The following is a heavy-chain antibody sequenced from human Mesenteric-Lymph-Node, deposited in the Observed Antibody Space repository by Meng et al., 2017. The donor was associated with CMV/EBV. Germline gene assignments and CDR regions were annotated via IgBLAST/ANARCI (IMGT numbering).Heavy chain of an antibody. CDR2: IRHDETNK. CDR1: GFTFSSYG. D-gene: IGHD4-17*01. J-gene: IGHJ4*02. Sequence: GESLKISCAASGFTFSSYGVHWVRQAPGKGLEWVAFIRHDETNKYYADSVKGRFTISRDNSKNTLYLQMNSLRAEDTAVYYCARDVVGTVTNDYWGQGTLVTVSS. V-gene: IGHV3-30*02. CDR3: ARDVVGTVTNDY.